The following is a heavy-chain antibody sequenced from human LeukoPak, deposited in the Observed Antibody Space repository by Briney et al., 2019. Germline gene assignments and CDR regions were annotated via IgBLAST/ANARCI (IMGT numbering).Heavy chain of an antibody. CDR1: GGSISSSSYY. D-gene: IGHD5-24*01. CDR2: IYYSGST. CDR3: ARLRDGYNLFDY. J-gene: IGHJ4*02. Sequence: SETLSLTCTVSGGSISSSSYYWGWIRQPPGKGLEWIGSIYYSGSTYYNPSLKSRVTISLDTSKNQFSLKLSSVTAADTAVYYCARLRDGYNLFDYWGQGTLVTVSS. V-gene: IGHV4-39*07.